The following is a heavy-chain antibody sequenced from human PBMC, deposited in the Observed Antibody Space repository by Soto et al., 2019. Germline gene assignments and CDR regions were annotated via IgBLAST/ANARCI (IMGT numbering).Heavy chain of an antibody. CDR3: ARGPPLSGTNYWYFDL. Sequence: QVQLQESVPGLVKPSETLFLTCTVPGDSISRYYWSWIRQPPGKGLEWIAYIHYSGITNNNPSLKSRVTISVDTSKNQFSLKLSSVTAADTAVYYCARGPPLSGTNYWYFDLWGRGTLVTVSS. CDR2: IHYSGIT. CDR1: GDSISRYY. D-gene: IGHD1-1*01. J-gene: IGHJ2*01. V-gene: IGHV4-59*01.